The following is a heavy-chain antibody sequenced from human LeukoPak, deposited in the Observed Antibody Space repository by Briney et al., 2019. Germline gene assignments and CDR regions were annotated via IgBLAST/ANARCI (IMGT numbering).Heavy chain of an antibody. CDR1: GGSISSNNW. CDR3: ARSIPEIQLWRYYYYYMDV. D-gene: IGHD5-18*01. Sequence: PSETLSLTCAVSGGSISSNNWWSWVRQPPGKGLEWIGEMYHSGSTNYNPSLMSRVTISVDKSKNQFSLKLSSVTAADTAVYYCARSIPEIQLWRYYYYYMDVWGKGTTVTISS. J-gene: IGHJ6*03. CDR2: MYHSGST. V-gene: IGHV4-4*02.